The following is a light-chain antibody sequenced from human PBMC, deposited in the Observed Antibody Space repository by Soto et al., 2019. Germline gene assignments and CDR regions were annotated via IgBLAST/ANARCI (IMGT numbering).Light chain of an antibody. CDR1: QALSNY. J-gene: IGKJ4*01. Sequence: IHLTHSPSILSASVGDTVTITCRASQALSNYLAWYQQKPGKAPDLLIYSASTLQSGVPSRFSGSGSETEFSLTIRALQPEDFATYYCQQLSRYPLTFGGGTKVDIK. V-gene: IGKV1-9*01. CDR3: QQLSRYPLT. CDR2: SAS.